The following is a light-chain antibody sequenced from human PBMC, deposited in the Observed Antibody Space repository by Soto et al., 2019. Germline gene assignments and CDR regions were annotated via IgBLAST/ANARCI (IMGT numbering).Light chain of an antibody. CDR1: QSIATW. CDR3: QQYSSFPWT. CDR2: DVS. V-gene: IGKV1-5*01. J-gene: IGKJ1*01. Sequence: DIQITQSPSTLSGSVGDRFTITCRDSQSIATWVAWYQQTPGEAPKFLIYDVSTLASGVPSRFSGSGAGTDCTRTISGLQPDDVATDCCQQYSSFPWTFGQGTKVDIK.